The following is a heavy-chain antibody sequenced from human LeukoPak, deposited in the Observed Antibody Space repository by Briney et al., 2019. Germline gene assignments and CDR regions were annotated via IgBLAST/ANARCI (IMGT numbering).Heavy chain of an antibody. Sequence: GESLKISCKASGYTFTSYGFSWVRQAPGQGLEWMGWISAYNGDTKYALNLQGRVTMTTDTSTSTAYMELRSLRSDDTAVYYCARQLRWDQYYFDYWGQGTLVTVSS. CDR2: ISAYNGDT. D-gene: IGHD4-23*01. CDR1: GYTFTSYG. V-gene: IGHV1-18*01. CDR3: ARQLRWDQYYFDY. J-gene: IGHJ4*02.